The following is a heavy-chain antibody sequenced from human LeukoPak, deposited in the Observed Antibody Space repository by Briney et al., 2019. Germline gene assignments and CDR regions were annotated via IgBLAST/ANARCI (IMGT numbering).Heavy chain of an antibody. V-gene: IGHV4-61*02. CDR1: GGSISSGSYY. D-gene: IGHD6-6*01. J-gene: IGHJ4*02. CDR3: ARGISSSVQDY. CDR2: IYTSGST. Sequence: SETLSLTCTVSGGSISSGSYYWSWIRQPAGKGLEWIGRIYTSGSTNYSPSLKSRVTISVDTSKNQFSLKLSSVTAADTAVYYCARGISSSVQDYWGQGTLVTVSS.